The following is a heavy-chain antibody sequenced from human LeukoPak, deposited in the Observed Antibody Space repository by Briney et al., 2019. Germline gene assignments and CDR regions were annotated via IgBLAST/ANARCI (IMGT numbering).Heavy chain of an antibody. CDR2: INPNSGGT. CDR1: GYTLTGYY. Sequence: ASVKVSCKASGYTLTGYYMHWVRQAPGQGLEWMGWINPNSGGTNYAQKFQGRVTMTRDTSISTAYMELRSLRSDDTAVYYCARALLWFGEPSHIDYWAREPWSPPPQ. J-gene: IGHJ4*02. CDR3: ARALLWFGEPSHIDY. D-gene: IGHD3-10*01. V-gene: IGHV1-2*02.